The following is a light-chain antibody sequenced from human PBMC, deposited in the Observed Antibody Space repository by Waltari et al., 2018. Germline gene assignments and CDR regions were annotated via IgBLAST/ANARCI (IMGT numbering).Light chain of an antibody. CDR2: DVS. V-gene: IGLV2-14*03. CDR3: SSYTSSSNYV. CDR1: SSDVGGYNY. J-gene: IGLJ1*01. Sequence: QSALTQPASVSGSPGQSITIPCTGTSSDVGGYNYVSWYQQHPGKAPKLMIYDVSNRPSGVSNRFSGSKSDNTASLTISGLQAEDEADYYCSSYTSSSNYVFGTGTKVTVL.